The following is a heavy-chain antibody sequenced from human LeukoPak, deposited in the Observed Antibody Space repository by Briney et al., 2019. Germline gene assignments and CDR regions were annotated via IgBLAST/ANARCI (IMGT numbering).Heavy chain of an antibody. CDR3: ATGRVYYGSEY. CDR2: INHSGST. D-gene: IGHD3-10*01. CDR1: GGSFSGYY. Sequence: SETLSLTCAVYGGSFSGYYWSWIRQPPGKGLEWIGEINHSGSTDYNPSLMSRITISLDTSKNQFSLRLTSVTAADTAVYCCATGRVYYGSEYWSQGTLVTVSS. J-gene: IGHJ4*02. V-gene: IGHV4-34*01.